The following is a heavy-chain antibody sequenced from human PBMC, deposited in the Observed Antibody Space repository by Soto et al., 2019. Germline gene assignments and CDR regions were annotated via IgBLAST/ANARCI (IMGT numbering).Heavy chain of an antibody. CDR2: TYYRSKWYT. CDR1: GDKVSSTSAG. CDR3: TRDQDTVYDY. J-gene: IGHJ4*02. D-gene: IGHD5-18*01. V-gene: IGHV6-1*01. Sequence: SQTLSLTCAISGDKVSSTSAGWGWIRQSPSRGLEWLGRTYYRSKWYTDYEVSVKSRITINADTSKNQFSLQLNSVTPEDTAVYYCTRDQDTVYDYWGQGTLVT.